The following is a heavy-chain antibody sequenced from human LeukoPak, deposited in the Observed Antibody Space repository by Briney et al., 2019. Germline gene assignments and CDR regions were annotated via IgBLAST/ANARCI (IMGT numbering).Heavy chain of an antibody. Sequence: GRSLRLSCAASGFTFSSFWMSWVRRAPGKGLEWVASIKQDGSEKYYVDSAKGRFTISRDNAKNSVYLQMNSLTAEDTAVYYCARDKDSGGATGSIFDYWGQGALVTVSS. CDR1: GFTFSSFW. J-gene: IGHJ4*02. CDR2: IKQDGSEK. CDR3: ARDKDSGGATGSIFDY. D-gene: IGHD1-26*01. V-gene: IGHV3-7*03.